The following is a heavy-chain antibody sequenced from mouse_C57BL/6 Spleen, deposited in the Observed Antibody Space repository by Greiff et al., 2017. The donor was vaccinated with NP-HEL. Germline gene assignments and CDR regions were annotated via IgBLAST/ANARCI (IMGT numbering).Heavy chain of an antibody. CDR2: IHPNSGST. CDR1: GYTFTSYW. J-gene: IGHJ1*03. V-gene: IGHV1-64*01. Sequence: QVQLQQPGAELVKPGASVKLSCKASGYTFTSYWMHWVKQRPGQGLEWIGMIHPNSGSTNYNEKFKSKATLTVDKSSSTAYMQLSSLTSEDSAVYYCAREAFTTVVATDWYFDVWGTGTTVTVSS. CDR3: AREAFTTVVATDWYFDV. D-gene: IGHD1-1*01.